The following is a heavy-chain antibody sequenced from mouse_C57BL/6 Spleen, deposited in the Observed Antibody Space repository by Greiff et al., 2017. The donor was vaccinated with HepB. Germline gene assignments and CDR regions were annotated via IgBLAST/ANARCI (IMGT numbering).Heavy chain of an antibody. CDR1: GYTFTSYW. CDR2: IDPSDSET. D-gene: IGHD1-1*01. V-gene: IGHV1-52*01. J-gene: IGHJ2*01. Sequence: QVQLKQPGAELVRPGSSVKLSCKASGYTFTSYWMHWVKQRPIQGLEWIGNIDPSDSETHYNQKFKDKATLTVDKSSSTAYMQLSSLTSEDSAVYYCARWIDGSLDYWGQGTTLTVSS. CDR3: ARWIDGSLDY.